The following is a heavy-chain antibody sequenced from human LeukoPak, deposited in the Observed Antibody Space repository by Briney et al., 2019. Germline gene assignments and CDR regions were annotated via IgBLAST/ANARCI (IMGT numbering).Heavy chain of an antibody. CDR2: ISGSGGST. D-gene: IGHD2-15*01. Sequence: PGGSLRLSCAASGFTFSSYAMSWVRQAPGKGLEWVSAISGSGGSTYYGDSVKGRFTISRDNSKNTLDLQMNSLRAEDTAVYYCANRVAATIDYWGQGTLVTVSS. CDR1: GFTFSSYA. J-gene: IGHJ4*02. CDR3: ANRVAATIDY. V-gene: IGHV3-23*01.